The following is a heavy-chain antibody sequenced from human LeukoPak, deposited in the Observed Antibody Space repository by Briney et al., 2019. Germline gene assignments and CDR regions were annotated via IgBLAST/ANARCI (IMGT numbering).Heavy chain of an antibody. CDR3: ARDRGPNGSGSYNYYYYGMDV. CDR1: GYTFTSYA. D-gene: IGHD3-10*01. V-gene: IGHV7-4-1*02. CDR2: INTNTGNP. Sequence: ASVKVSCKASGYTFTSYAMNWVRQAPGQGLEWMGWINTNTGNPTYAQGFTGRFVFSLDTSVSTAYLQISSLKAEDTAVYYCARDRGPNGSGSYNYYYYGMDVWGRGTTVTVSS. J-gene: IGHJ6*02.